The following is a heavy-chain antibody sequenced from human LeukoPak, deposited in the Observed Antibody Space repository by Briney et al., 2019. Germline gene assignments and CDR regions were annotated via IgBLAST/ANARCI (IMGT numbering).Heavy chain of an antibody. J-gene: IGHJ4*02. D-gene: IGHD3-10*01. CDR3: AKDGSQYGSGSYLEY. CDR2: IRYDGSNE. Sequence: PGGSLRLSCAASGFTFSNYAMTWVRQAPGKGLEWVAFIRYDGSNEYYADSVKGRFTISRDNSKNTLYLQMNSLRAEDTAVYFCAKDGSQYGSGSYLEYWGQGTLVTVSS. CDR1: GFTFSNYA. V-gene: IGHV3-30*02.